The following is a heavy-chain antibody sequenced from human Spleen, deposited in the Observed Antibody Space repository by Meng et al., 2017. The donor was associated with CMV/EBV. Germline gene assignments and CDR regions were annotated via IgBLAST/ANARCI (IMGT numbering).Heavy chain of an antibody. CDR1: GGSISSYY. Sequence: QARGPGPLKPSTTLSLTCTVSGGSISSYYWGWIRQPAGKGLEWIGRIYTSGSTNYNPSLKSRVTISVDTSKNQFSLKLSSVTAADTAVYYCARDVEGGGEEGGYDSWGQGTLVTVSS. V-gene: IGHV4-4*07. CDR3: ARDVEGGGEEGGYDS. D-gene: IGHD5-12*01. CDR2: IYTSGST. J-gene: IGHJ5*02.